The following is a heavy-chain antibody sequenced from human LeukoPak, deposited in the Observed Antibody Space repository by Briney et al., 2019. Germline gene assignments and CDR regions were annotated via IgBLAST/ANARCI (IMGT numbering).Heavy chain of an antibody. D-gene: IGHD2-21*02. Sequence: GGSLRLSCAASGFTFSNAWLSWVRQAPGKGLEWVGRIRSKTDGGTTDYAAPVEGRFAISRDDSKNTLYLQMNSLKTEDTAVYYCTTHSVVVTAYGMDLWGQGTTVTASS. CDR2: IRSKTDGGTT. J-gene: IGHJ6*02. V-gene: IGHV3-15*01. CDR3: TTHSVVVTAYGMDL. CDR1: GFTFSNAW.